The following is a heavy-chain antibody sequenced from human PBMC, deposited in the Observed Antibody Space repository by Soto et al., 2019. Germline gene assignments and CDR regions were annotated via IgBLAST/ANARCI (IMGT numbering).Heavy chain of an antibody. D-gene: IGHD1-26*01. CDR3: ARDMGPSGAYGY. V-gene: IGHV3-7*03. J-gene: IGHJ4*02. Sequence: EVQLVDSGGDLVQPGGYLRLSCAASGFTFSTYWMSWVRQAPGKGLEWVANIDPDGSQKYYVDSVKGRFTISRDNAKNSLYLQMNSLRAEDTAVYYCARDMGPSGAYGYWGQGTLVTVSS. CDR2: IDPDGSQK. CDR1: GFTFSTYW.